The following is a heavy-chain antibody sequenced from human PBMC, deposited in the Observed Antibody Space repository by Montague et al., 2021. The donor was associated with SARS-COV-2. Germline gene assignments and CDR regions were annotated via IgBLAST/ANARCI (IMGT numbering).Heavy chain of an antibody. Sequence: SRSLSCAASGFTFSTYTMNLVRQAPGKGLEWVSSISRDSNWIYYSDSLRGRFTISRDNAKDSLYLQLNSLTAEDTAVYYCARSGNFGTFLYRTPDYWGQGTLVTVSS. CDR3: ARSGNFGTFLYRTPDY. D-gene: IGHD1-1*01. CDR2: ISRDSNWI. CDR1: GFTFSTYT. J-gene: IGHJ4*02. V-gene: IGHV3-21*01.